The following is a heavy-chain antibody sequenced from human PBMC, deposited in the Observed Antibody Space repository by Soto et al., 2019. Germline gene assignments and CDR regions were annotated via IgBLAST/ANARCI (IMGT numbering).Heavy chain of an antibody. D-gene: IGHD1-26*01. CDR2: IIAYNGNT. Sequence: GASVKVSWKASGYTFTSYGISWVRQAPGQGLEWMGWIIAYNGNTNYAQKLQGRVTMTTDKSTSTAYMELRSLRSDDTAVYYCARKMIVGASHIAFAIWGKGTMVTVSS. CDR1: GYTFTSYG. V-gene: IGHV1-18*01. J-gene: IGHJ3*02. CDR3: ARKMIVGASHIAFAI.